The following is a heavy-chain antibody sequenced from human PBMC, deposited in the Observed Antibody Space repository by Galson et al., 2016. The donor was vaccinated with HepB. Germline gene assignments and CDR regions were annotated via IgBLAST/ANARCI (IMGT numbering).Heavy chain of an antibody. CDR3: ARVDCSGDACYPETH. CDR2: ISVDNGHT. D-gene: IGHD2-15*01. CDR1: GYTFFYYG. J-gene: IGHJ4*02. V-gene: IGHV1-18*01. Sequence: SVKVSCKASGYTFFYYGISWVRQAPGQGLEWMGWISVDNGHTNHAQKFQGRVTMTADTSTGTAYMELRSLRSDDTAVYYCARVDCSGDACYPETHWGQGTLVTVSS.